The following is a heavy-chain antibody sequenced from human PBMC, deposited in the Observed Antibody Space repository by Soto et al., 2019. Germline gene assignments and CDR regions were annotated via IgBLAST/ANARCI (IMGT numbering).Heavy chain of an antibody. CDR3: ARTGYCSGGSCYRGYYYYGMDV. CDR1: GFTFSSYS. V-gene: IGHV3-48*02. Sequence: EVQLVESGGGLVQPGGSLRLSYAASGFTFSSYSMNWVRQAPGKGLEWVSYISSSSSTIYYADSVKGRFTISRDNAKNSLYLQMNSLRDEDTAVYYCARTGYCSGGSCYRGYYYYGMDVWGQGTTVTVSS. CDR2: ISSSSSTI. J-gene: IGHJ6*02. D-gene: IGHD2-15*01.